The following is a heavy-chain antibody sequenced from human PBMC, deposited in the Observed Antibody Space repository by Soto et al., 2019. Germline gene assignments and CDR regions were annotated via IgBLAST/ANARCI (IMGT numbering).Heavy chain of an antibody. CDR1: GGSISSYY. CDR3: AKDMARGCSSTSCYRRGNWFDP. J-gene: IGHJ5*02. V-gene: IGHV4-4*07. D-gene: IGHD2-2*02. CDR2: IYTSGST. Sequence: QVQLQESGPGLVKPSETLSLTCTVSGGSISSYYWSWILQPAGKGLEWIGRIYTSGSTNYNPSLKSRVTMSVDTSKNQFSLKRSSVTAADTAVYYCAKDMARGCSSTSCYRRGNWFDPWGQGTLVTVSS.